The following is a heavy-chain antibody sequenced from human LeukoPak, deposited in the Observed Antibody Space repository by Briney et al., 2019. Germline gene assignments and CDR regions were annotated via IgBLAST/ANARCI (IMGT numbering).Heavy chain of an antibody. J-gene: IGHJ3*02. CDR1: GGSISSYY. CDR3: ARRSFTVLDAFDI. Sequence: SETLSLTCTVSGGSISSYYWSWIRQPPGKGLKWIGYIYYSGSTNYNPSLKSRVTISVDTSKNQFSLKLSSVTAADTAVYYCARRSFTVLDAFDIWGQGTMVTVSS. CDR2: IYYSGST. V-gene: IGHV4-59*08. D-gene: IGHD4-4*01.